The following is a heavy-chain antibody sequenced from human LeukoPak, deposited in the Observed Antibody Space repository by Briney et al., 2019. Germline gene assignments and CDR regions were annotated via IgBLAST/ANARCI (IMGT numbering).Heavy chain of an antibody. CDR1: GGSISSYY. Sequence: SETLSLTCTVSGGSISSYYWSWIRQPPGKGLELIGYIHYSGTTKYNPSLESRVTISVDTSKNQFSLKLSSVTAADTAVYYCARRRAEGGSNGHYNWFDPWGQGILVTVSS. CDR3: ARRRAEGGSNGHYNWFDP. J-gene: IGHJ5*02. D-gene: IGHD6-13*01. V-gene: IGHV4-59*08. CDR2: IHYSGTT.